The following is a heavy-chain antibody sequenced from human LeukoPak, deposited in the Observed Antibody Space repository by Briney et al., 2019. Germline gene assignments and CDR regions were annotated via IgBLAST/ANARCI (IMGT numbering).Heavy chain of an antibody. Sequence: SQTLSLTCTVSGGSISSSSYYWGWIRQPPGKGLEGIASIYYSGSTYYNPSLKSPVTISVDTSKNQFFLKLSSVTAADTAVYYCARHLVPAAMSYVDYWGQGTLVTVSS. CDR1: GGSISSSSYY. CDR3: ARHLVPAAMSYVDY. D-gene: IGHD2-2*01. J-gene: IGHJ4*02. V-gene: IGHV4-39*01. CDR2: IYYSGST.